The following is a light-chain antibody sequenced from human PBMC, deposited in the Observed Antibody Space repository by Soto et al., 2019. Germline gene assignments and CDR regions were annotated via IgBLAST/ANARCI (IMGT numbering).Light chain of an antibody. Sequence: QSALTQPRSVSGSPGQSVTISCTGTSSDVGGYNYVSWYQQHPGKAPKLMIYDVSKRPSGVPDRFSGSKSGNTASLTISGLQADDEADYYCCSYAGSNSLYVFGTGTKVTVL. CDR2: DVS. CDR3: CSYAGSNSLYV. CDR1: SSDVGGYNY. V-gene: IGLV2-11*01. J-gene: IGLJ1*01.